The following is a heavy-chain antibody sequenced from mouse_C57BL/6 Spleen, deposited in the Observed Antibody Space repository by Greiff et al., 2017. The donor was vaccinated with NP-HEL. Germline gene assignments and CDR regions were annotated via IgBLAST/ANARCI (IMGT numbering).Heavy chain of an antibody. CDR3: ARGSSGRFAY. CDR1: GYTFTSYW. V-gene: IGHV1-50*01. CDR2: IDPSDSYT. J-gene: IGHJ3*01. D-gene: IGHD3-2*02. Sequence: QVQLQQPGAELVKPGASVKLSCKASGYTFTSYWMQWVKQRPGQGLEWIGEIDPSDSYTNYNQKFKGKATLTVDTSSSTAYMQLSSLTSEDSAVYYCARGSSGRFAYWGQGTLVTVSA.